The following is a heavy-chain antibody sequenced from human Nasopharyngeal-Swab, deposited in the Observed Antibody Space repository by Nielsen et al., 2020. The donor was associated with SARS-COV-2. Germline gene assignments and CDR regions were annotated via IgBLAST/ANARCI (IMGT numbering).Heavy chain of an antibody. D-gene: IGHD2-8*02. CDR1: GLTVSSTY. J-gene: IGHJ4*02. CDR3: ARGTPGIPGVDY. CDR2: ISYDGSNK. Sequence: GESLKISCAVSGLTVSSTYMSWVRQAPGKGLEWVAVISYDGSNKYYADSVKGRFTISRDNSKNTVYLQLGSLTAEDMAVYFCARGTPGIPGVDYWGQGTLVTVSS. V-gene: IGHV3-30*03.